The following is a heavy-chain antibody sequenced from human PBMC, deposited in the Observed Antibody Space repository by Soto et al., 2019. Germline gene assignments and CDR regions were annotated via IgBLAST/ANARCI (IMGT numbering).Heavy chain of an antibody. CDR3: ARDRIAAAGSYYYYGMDV. V-gene: IGHV1-2*04. D-gene: IGHD6-13*01. J-gene: IGHJ6*02. CDR2: INPNSGGT. Sequence: ASVNVSCKASGYTFTGYYMHWARQAPGQGREWMGWINPNSGGTNYAQKFQGWVTMTRETSISTAYMELSRLRSDDTAVYYCARDRIAAAGSYYYYGMDVWGQGTTVTVSS. CDR1: GYTFTGYY.